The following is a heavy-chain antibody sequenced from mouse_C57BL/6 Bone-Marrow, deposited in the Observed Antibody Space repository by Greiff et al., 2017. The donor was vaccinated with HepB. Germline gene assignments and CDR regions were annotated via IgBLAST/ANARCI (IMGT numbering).Heavy chain of an antibody. V-gene: IGHV1-82*01. CDR2: IYPGDGDT. CDR1: GYAFSSSW. CDR3: AREGGSSTGAY. D-gene: IGHD1-1*01. J-gene: IGHJ3*01. Sequence: VQLQQSGPELVKPGASVKISCKASGYAFSSSWMNWVKQRPGKGLEWIGRIYPGDGDTNYNGKFKGKATLTADKSSSTAYMQLSSLTSEDSAVYFCAREGGSSTGAYWGPGTLVTVSA.